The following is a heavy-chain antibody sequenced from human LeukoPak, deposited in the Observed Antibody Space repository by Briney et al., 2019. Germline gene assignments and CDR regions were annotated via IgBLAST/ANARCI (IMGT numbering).Heavy chain of an antibody. J-gene: IGHJ5*02. CDR1: GGSISSGDYY. CDR3: ARAYYDNRDWFDP. D-gene: IGHD3-22*01. CDR2: IYYSGST. V-gene: IGHV4-61*08. Sequence: PSETLSLTCTVSGGSISSGDYYWSWIRQPPGKGLEWIGYIYYSGSTNYNPSLKSRVTISVDTSKNQFSLKLSSVTAADTAVYYCARAYYDNRDWFDPWGQGTLVTVSS.